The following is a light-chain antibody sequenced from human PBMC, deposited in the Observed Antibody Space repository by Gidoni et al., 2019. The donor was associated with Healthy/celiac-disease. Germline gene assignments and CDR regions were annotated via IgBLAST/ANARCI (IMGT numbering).Light chain of an antibody. CDR3: QQRSNWPLCS. V-gene: IGKV3-11*01. CDR2: DAS. CDR1: QSVSSY. J-gene: IGKJ2*04. Sequence: EIVLTQTPATLSVSPGERATLSCRASQSVSSYLAWYQQKPGQATRLLIYDASNRATGIPARFSGSGSGTDFTLTISSLEPEDFAVYYCQQRSNWPLCSFGQGTKLEIK.